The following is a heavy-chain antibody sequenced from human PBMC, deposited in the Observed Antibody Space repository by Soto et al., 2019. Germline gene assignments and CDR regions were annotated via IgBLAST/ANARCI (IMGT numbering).Heavy chain of an antibody. CDR2: INHSGST. J-gene: IGHJ5*02. D-gene: IGHD6-13*01. V-gene: IGHV4-34*01. Sequence: PSETLSLTCAVYGGSFSGYYWSWIRQPPGKGLEWIGEINHSGSTNYNPSLKSRVTISVDTSKNQFSLKLSSVTAADTAVYYCARGSVSSSWYGNNWFDPWGQGTLVTVSS. CDR1: GGSFSGYY. CDR3: ARGSVSSSWYGNNWFDP.